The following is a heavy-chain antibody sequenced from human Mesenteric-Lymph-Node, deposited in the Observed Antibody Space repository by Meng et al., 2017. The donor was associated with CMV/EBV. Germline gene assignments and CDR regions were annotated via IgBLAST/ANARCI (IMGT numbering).Heavy chain of an antibody. J-gene: IGHJ3*02. CDR1: GYPFTDYY. CDR3: ARHRAGATPDAFDM. CDR2: VSPEDGET. V-gene: IGHV1-69-2*01. Sequence: ASVKVSCKVSGYPFTDYYIHWVQQAPGKRLEWMGLVSPEDGETLYAEKFRDRVAITADTSTDTAYMELSNLRSEDTAIYYCARHRAGATPDAFDMWGPGTMVTVSS. D-gene: IGHD1-26*01.